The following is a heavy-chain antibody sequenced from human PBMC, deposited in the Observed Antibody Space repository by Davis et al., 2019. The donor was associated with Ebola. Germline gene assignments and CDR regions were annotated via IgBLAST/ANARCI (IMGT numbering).Heavy chain of an antibody. CDR3: ARDDSGSYFPHFDY. J-gene: IGHJ4*02. D-gene: IGHD1-26*01. CDR2: ISSSSSTI. CDR1: GFTFSSYS. Sequence: GESLKISRAASGFTFSSYSMNWVRQAPGKGLEWVSYISSSSSTIYYADSVKDRFTISRDNAKNSLYLQMNSLRDEDTAVYYCARDDSGSYFPHFDYWGQGTLVTVSS. V-gene: IGHV3-48*02.